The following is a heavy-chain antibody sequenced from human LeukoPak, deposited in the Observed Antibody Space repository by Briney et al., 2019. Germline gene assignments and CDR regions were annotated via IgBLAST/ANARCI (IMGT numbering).Heavy chain of an antibody. Sequence: PGRSLRLSCAASGFTFSSYGMHWVRQAPGRGLEWVAVIWYDGSNKYYADSVKGRFTISRDNSKNTLYLQMNSLRAEDTAVYYCARESSGSATGFDYWGQGTLVTVSS. J-gene: IGHJ4*02. CDR2: IWYDGSNK. V-gene: IGHV3-33*01. D-gene: IGHD1-26*01. CDR1: GFTFSSYG. CDR3: ARESSGSATGFDY.